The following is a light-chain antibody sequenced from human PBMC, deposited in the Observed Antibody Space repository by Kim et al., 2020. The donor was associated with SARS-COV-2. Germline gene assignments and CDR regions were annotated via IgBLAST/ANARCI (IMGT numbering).Light chain of an antibody. Sequence: DIQMTQSPSSLSASVGDRVTITCQASQDINNSLNWYQQKPGKAPKLLIYDASNLETGVPSRFSGSGSGTDFTFTISSLQPEDIATYYFQQYDSLITFGQGTRLEIK. J-gene: IGKJ5*01. V-gene: IGKV1-33*01. CDR1: QDINNS. CDR3: QQYDSLIT. CDR2: DAS.